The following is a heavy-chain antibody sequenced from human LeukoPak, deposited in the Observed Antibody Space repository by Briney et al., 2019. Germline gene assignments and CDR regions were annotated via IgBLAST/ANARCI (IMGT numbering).Heavy chain of an antibody. D-gene: IGHD1-1*01. V-gene: IGHV4-61*01. J-gene: IGHJ5*01. CDR3: ARSGIPERLSNWFDS. CDR2: IYYSGST. Sequence: SETLSLTCTVSGGSISSGSYYWSWIRQSPGKGLEWIGYIYYSGSTNYNPCLKSRVTISVDTSKNQFSLKLSSVTAADTAVYFCARSGIPERLSNWFDSWGQGTLVTVSS. CDR1: GGSISSGSYY.